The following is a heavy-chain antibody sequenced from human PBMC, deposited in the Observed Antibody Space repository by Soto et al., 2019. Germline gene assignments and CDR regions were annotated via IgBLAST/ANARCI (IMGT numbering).Heavy chain of an antibody. D-gene: IGHD6-19*01. CDR2: IYHSGST. J-gene: IGHJ4*02. CDR1: GGSISSGGYS. CDR3: ASAGGLGAVAADY. Sequence: QLQLQESGSGLVKPSQTLSLTCAVSGGSISSGGYSWSWIRQPPGKGLEWIGYIYHSGSTYYNPSLKRRVTLSGDRCKNQCAVKLSSGTAADTAVYYCASAGGLGAVAADYWGQGTLVTVSS. V-gene: IGHV4-30-2*01.